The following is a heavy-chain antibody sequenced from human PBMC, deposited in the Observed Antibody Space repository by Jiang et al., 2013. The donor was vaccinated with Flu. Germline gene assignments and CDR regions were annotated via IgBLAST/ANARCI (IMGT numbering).Heavy chain of an antibody. V-gene: IGHV1-18*01. Sequence: EVKKPGASVKVSCKASGYTFSNYGISWVRQAPGQGLEWMGWINTYNGHAKYGLKVQGRVTMTTDTSTSTAYMELRSLRSDDTAVYYCARGGIVVVVGATNDAFDIWGQGTMVTVSS. J-gene: IGHJ3*02. CDR2: INTYNGHA. D-gene: IGHD2-15*01. CDR1: GYTFSNYG. CDR3: ARGGIVVVVGATNDAFDI.